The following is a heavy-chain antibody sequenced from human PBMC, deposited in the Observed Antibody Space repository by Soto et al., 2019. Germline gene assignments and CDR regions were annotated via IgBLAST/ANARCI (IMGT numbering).Heavy chain of an antibody. D-gene: IGHD3-22*01. J-gene: IGHJ3*02. CDR3: ARPFYDSSGSHPSYAFHI. V-gene: IGHV2-26*01. Sequence: QVTLKESGPVLVKPTETLTLTCTVSGFPFANARLGVSRIRQPPGKAPEWLAHIFSNDDKSYSTSLKSRLTISTDTSKSPVVLTMTNMNLVDTATYYCARPFYDSSGSHPSYAFHIWGQGTMVTVSS. CDR1: GFPFANARLG. CDR2: IFSNDDK.